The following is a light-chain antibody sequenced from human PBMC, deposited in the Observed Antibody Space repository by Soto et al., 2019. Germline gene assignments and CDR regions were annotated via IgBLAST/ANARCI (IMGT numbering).Light chain of an antibody. CDR1: QSVSSN. CDR2: DAS. CDR3: QHYNNWPPLT. V-gene: IGKV3-15*01. Sequence: EIVMTQSPATLSVSPGERATLSCRASQSVSSNLAWYQQKPGQAPRLLIYDASTRATGIPGRFSGSGSGTEFTLTISSLQSEDFAVYFCQHYNNWPPLTFGGGTKLEIK. J-gene: IGKJ4*01.